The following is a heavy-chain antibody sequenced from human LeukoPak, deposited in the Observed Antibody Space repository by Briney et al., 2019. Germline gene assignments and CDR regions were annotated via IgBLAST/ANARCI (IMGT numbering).Heavy chain of an antibody. D-gene: IGHD3-10*01. CDR3: AKDDAWLRFGE. CDR1: GFTFSSYA. Sequence: PGGSLRLSCVASGFTFSSYAIHWVRQAPGKGLEWVAVISYDGGEKYYADSVKGRFTISRDNSKNTLYLEVIGLTAEDTAVYYCAKDDAWLRFGEWSQGTLVTVSS. J-gene: IGHJ4*02. CDR2: ISYDGGEK. V-gene: IGHV3-30*04.